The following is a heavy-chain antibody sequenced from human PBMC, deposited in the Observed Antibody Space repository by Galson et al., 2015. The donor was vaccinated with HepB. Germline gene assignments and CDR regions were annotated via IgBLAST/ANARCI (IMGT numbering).Heavy chain of an antibody. CDR2: IYSGGST. Sequence: SLRLSCAASGFTVSSNYMSWVRQAPGKGLEWVSLIYSGGSTNYADSVKGRFTISRDNSKNTLYLQMNSLRAEDTALYYCAREIRYGMDVWGQGTLVTVSS. CDR1: GFTVSSNY. D-gene: IGHD1-1*01. V-gene: IGHV3-66*01. CDR3: AREIRYGMDV. J-gene: IGHJ4*02.